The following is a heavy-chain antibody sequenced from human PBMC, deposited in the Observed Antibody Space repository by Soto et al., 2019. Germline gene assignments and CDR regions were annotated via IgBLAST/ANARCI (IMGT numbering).Heavy chain of an antibody. CDR2: VIPIIGEG. CDR1: GGTFSSQT. Sequence: QVQLVQSGAEVKEPGSSVKVSCKVSGGTFSSQTINWVRQVPGQGLEWMGSVIPIIGEGKYAQSFLGRVTITADRSTITANMGLSSRRSEDRAVYYCARPAVNDLDADSSAFDIWGQGTMVTVSS. CDR3: ARPAVNDLDADSSAFDI. D-gene: IGHD1-1*01. J-gene: IGHJ3*02. V-gene: IGHV1-69*02.